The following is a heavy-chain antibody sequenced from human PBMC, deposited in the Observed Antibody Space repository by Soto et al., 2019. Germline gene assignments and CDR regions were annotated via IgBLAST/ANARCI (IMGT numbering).Heavy chain of an antibody. CDR3: ARADIVVVPAAFDY. J-gene: IGHJ4*02. V-gene: IGHV4-31*03. Sequence: SETLSLTCTVSGGSISSGGYCWSLIRQHPGKGLEWIGYIYYSGSTYYNPSLKSRVTISVDTSKNQFSLKLSSVTAADTAVYYCARADIVVVPAAFDYWGQGTLVTVSS. D-gene: IGHD2-2*01. CDR2: IYYSGST. CDR1: GGSISSGGYC.